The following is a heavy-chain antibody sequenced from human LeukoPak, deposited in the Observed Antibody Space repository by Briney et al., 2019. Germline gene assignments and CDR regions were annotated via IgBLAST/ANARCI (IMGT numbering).Heavy chain of an antibody. Sequence: ASVKVSCKVSGYTLTELSMHWVRQAPGKGLEWMGGFDPEDGETIYAQKFQGRVTMTEDTSTDTAYMELSSLRSEDTAVYYCATDRGAVAGRYYYYGMDVWGQGTLVTVSS. V-gene: IGHV1-24*01. J-gene: IGHJ6*02. D-gene: IGHD6-19*01. CDR2: FDPEDGET. CDR3: ATDRGAVAGRYYYYGMDV. CDR1: GYTLTELS.